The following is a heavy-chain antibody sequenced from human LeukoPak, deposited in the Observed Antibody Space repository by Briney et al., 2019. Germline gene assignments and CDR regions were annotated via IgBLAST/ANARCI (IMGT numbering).Heavy chain of an antibody. CDR2: ISGDGGST. J-gene: IGHJ6*03. CDR3: AKGVPYGSGSYYNPKYYYYMDV. D-gene: IGHD3-10*01. Sequence: GGSLRLSCAASGFTFDGYAMYWVRQAPGKGLEWVSLISGDGGSTYYADSVKGRFTISRDNSKNSLSLQMNGLRTEDTALYYCAKGVPYGSGSYYNPKYYYYMDVWGKGTTVTVSS. CDR1: GFTFDGYA. V-gene: IGHV3-43*02.